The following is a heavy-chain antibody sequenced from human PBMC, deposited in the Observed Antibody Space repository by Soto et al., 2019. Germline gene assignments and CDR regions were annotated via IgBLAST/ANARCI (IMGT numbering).Heavy chain of an antibody. CDR3: ARLWEYYDILTGPINPMDV. CDR1: GGSISSYY. D-gene: IGHD3-9*01. CDR2: IYYSGST. J-gene: IGHJ6*02. V-gene: IGHV4-59*08. Sequence: SETLSLTCTVSGGSISSYYWSWIRQPPGKGLEWIGYIYYSGSTNYNPSLKSRVTISVDTSKNQFSLKLSSVTAADTAVYYCARLWEYYDILTGPINPMDVWGQGTTVTV.